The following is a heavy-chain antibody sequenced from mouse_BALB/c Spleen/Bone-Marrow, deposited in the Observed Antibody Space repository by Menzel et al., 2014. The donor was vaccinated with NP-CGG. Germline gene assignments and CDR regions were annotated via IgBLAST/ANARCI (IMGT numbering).Heavy chain of an antibody. J-gene: IGHJ1*01. CDR1: GYTFTSYY. CDR2: INPSNGGT. Sequence: QVQLQQSGAELVKPGASVKLSCKASGYTFTSYYMYWVKQRPGQGLEWIGEINPSNGGTNYNEKFKGKARFTADTSSNTAYMQLSSLTSEDSAVYYCARCRDWYFDVWGAGTTVTVSS. V-gene: IGHV1S81*02. CDR3: ARCRDWYFDV.